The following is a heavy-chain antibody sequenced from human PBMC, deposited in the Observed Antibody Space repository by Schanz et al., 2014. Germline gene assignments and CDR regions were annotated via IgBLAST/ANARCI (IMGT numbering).Heavy chain of an antibody. CDR3: AREPLSGYNWFDP. CDR1: GGSIRSGTYY. J-gene: IGHJ5*02. Sequence: QVQLQESGPGLVKPSQTLSLTCTVSGGSIRSGTYYWSWIRQPAGKALEWVGRVFPKGITNYNPSIKSRVTIPLAPPKNHFSLTRSSVTAADTAVYYCAREPLSGYNWFDPWGQGSLVTVSS. D-gene: IGHD6-25*01. CDR2: VFPKGIT. V-gene: IGHV4-61*02.